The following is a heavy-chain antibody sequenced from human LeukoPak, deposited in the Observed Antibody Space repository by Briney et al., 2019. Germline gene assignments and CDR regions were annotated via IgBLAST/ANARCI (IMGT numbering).Heavy chain of an antibody. V-gene: IGHV1-24*01. CDR2: FDPEDGET. CDR1: GYTLTELS. CDR3: ATAGPRMTTVTTGWFDP. D-gene: IGHD4-17*01. Sequence: ASGKVSCKVSGYTLTELSMHWVRQAPGTGLEWMGGFDPEDGETIYAQKFQGRVTMTEDTSTDTAYMELSSLRSEDTAVYYCATAGPRMTTVTTGWFDPWGQGTLVTVSS. J-gene: IGHJ5*02.